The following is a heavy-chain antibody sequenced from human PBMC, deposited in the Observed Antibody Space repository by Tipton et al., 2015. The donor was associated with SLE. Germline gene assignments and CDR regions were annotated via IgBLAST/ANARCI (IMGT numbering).Heavy chain of an antibody. Sequence: TLSLTCTVSGGSISSYYWSWIRQPPGKGLEWIGYIYYSGSTNYNPSLKSRVTISVDTSKNQFSLKLSSVTAADTAVYYCARDMGSGYHAFDIWGQGTMVTVSS. CDR3: ARDMGSGYHAFDI. CDR2: IYYSGST. J-gene: IGHJ3*02. CDR1: GGSISSYY. D-gene: IGHD3-22*01. V-gene: IGHV4-59*12.